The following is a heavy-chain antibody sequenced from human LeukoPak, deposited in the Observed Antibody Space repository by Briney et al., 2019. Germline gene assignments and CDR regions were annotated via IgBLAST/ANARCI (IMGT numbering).Heavy chain of an antibody. CDR1: GYTFTDYY. J-gene: IGHJ5*02. CDR2: ITPNSGDT. V-gene: IGHV1-2*02. D-gene: IGHD6-13*01. Sequence: GASVKVSCKASGYTFTDYYMHWMRQAPGQGLEWMGWITPNSGDTNYAQKFPGRVTMTRDTSITTAYMALRTLRSDDTAVYYCARDRQGLTAGANNWFDPWGQGTLVSVSS. CDR3: ARDRQGLTAGANNWFDP.